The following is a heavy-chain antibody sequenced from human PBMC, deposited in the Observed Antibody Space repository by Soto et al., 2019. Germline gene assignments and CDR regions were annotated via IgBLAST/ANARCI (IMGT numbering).Heavy chain of an antibody. CDR1: GYIFTNYG. CDR2: ISAYNGNL. J-gene: IGHJ3*02. V-gene: IGHV1-18*01. D-gene: IGHD2-15*01. CDR3: ARIKGYCRGGSCTDAFDI. Sequence: QVQLVQSGAEVKKPGASVKISCKASGYIFTNYGISWVRQAPGQGLEWMGWISAYNGNLNYAQKVQGRVTMTTDTSTSTAYMGLRSMRSDDTAVYYCARIKGYCRGGSCTDAFDIWGQGTMVTVSS.